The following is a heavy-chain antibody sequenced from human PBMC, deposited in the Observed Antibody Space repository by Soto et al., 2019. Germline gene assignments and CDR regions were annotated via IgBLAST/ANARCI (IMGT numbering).Heavy chain of an antibody. Sequence: QVQLQESGPGLVKPSGTLSITCTVSGASISCTSSYDYWSWVRQPPGKGLEWIGEIYHSGSTNYNPSLKSRVTMSVDKSKNQFSLRLSSVTAADTAVYYCARMVGATLVDYWGQGSLVTVSS. J-gene: IGHJ4*02. CDR3: ARMVGATLVDY. CDR2: IYHSGST. D-gene: IGHD1-26*01. V-gene: IGHV4-4*02. CDR1: GASISCTSSYDY.